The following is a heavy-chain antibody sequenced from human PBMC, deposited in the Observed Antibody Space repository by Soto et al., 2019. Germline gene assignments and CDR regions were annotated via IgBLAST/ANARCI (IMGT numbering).Heavy chain of an antibody. CDR3: ARRVRSSGGFDY. CDR1: GFTFSSYS. CDR2: ISSSSSYI. J-gene: IGHJ4*02. V-gene: IGHV3-21*01. D-gene: IGHD6-6*01. Sequence: PGGSLRLSCAASGFTFSSYSMNWVRQAPGKGLEWVSSISSSSSYIYYADSVKGRFTISRDNAKNSLYLQMNSLRAEDTAVYYCARRVRSSGGFDYWGQGTLVTVSS.